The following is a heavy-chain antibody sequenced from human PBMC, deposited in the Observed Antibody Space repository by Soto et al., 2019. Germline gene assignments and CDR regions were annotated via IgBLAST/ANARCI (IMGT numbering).Heavy chain of an antibody. CDR3: AREGTYYYDSSGYTFDY. J-gene: IGHJ4*02. V-gene: IGHV1-69*01. CDR1: GGTFSSYA. CDR2: IIPIFGTA. D-gene: IGHD3-22*01. Sequence: QGQLGQSGDEVKKPESSVQVYCKASGGTFSSYAISWVRQAHGQGLEWIGGIIPIFGTANYAQKFQGRVTITADESTSTDYMELSRLRSEDTAVYYCAREGTYYYDSSGYTFDYWGQGTLVTVSS.